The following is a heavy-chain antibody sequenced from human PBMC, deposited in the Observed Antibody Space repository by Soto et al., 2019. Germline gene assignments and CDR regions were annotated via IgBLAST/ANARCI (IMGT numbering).Heavy chain of an antibody. D-gene: IGHD5-18*01. Sequence: PGGSLRLSCAASGFTFSDYWMHWVRQAPGKGLEWVSSISSSSSYIYYADSVKGRFTISRDNAKNSLYLQMNSLRAEDTAVYYCARDRVQLWLLDYYYYYGMDVWGQGTTVTVSS. CDR2: ISSSSSYI. V-gene: IGHV3-21*01. J-gene: IGHJ6*02. CDR3: ARDRVQLWLLDYYYYYGMDV. CDR1: GFTFSDYW.